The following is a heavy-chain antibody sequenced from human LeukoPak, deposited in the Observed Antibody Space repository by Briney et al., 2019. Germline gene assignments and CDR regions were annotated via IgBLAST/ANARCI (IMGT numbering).Heavy chain of an antibody. D-gene: IGHD4-23*01. J-gene: IGHJ4*02. CDR2: ITGDGGRT. CDR1: GFTFSTYG. CDR3: VKDPFYGGNPLYYFHY. V-gene: IGHV3-64D*06. Sequence: GGSLRLSCAASGFTFSTYGMHWVRQAPGKRPECVSAITGDGGRTYYADAVKGRFTISRDNSKNTLYLQMNGLRADDTAIYYCVKDPFYGGNPLYYFHYWGQGTLVTVSS.